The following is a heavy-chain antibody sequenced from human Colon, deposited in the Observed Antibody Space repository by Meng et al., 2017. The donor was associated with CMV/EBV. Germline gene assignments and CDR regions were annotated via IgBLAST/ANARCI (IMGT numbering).Heavy chain of an antibody. D-gene: IGHD3-10*01. CDR3: TGDSVSNPNLDY. CDR2: IYRGDNT. J-gene: IGHJ4*02. V-gene: IGHV3-66*01. CDR1: GFNVRDKS. Sequence: VPLVGSGGGLGQPGGSLRLSCAASGFNVRDKSMSWVRQAQGKGLEWVCIIYRGDNTYYIDSVKDRFTVSRDNSKNTMYLQMNSLRVEDTAVYYCTGDSVSNPNLDYWGQGTLVTVSS.